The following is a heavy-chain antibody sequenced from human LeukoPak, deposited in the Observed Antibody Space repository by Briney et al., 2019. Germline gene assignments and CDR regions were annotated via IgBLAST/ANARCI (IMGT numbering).Heavy chain of an antibody. CDR3: ARSYSGSLNWFDP. CDR1: GFTVSTNY. J-gene: IGHJ5*02. D-gene: IGHD1-26*01. CDR2: IYSGGTT. Sequence: GRSLRLSCAASGFTVSTNYMNWVRQAPGKGLEWVSVIYSGGTTYYADSVKGRFTISRDNSKNTVYLQMNSLRAEDTAVYYCARSYSGSLNWFDPWGQGTLVTVSS. V-gene: IGHV3-53*01.